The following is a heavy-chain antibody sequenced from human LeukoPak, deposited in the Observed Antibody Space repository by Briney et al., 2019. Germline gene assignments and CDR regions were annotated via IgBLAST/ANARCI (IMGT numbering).Heavy chain of an antibody. D-gene: IGHD2-15*01. CDR2: IYSGGST. V-gene: IGHV3-53*01. CDR3: VRLVGSRSCSGGTCYSDY. J-gene: IGHJ4*02. Sequence: PGGSLRLSCAASGFTVSSNYMSWVRQAPGKGLEWVSVIYSGGSTYYADSVKGRFTISRDNSKNTLYLQMNSLRAEDTAVYYCVRLVGSRSCSGGTCYSDYWGQGTLVTVSS. CDR1: GFTVSSNY.